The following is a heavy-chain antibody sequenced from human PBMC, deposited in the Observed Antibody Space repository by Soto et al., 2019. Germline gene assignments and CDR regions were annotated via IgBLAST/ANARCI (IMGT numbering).Heavy chain of an antibody. D-gene: IGHD6-19*01. V-gene: IGHV4-61*08. J-gene: IGHJ5*02. CDR2: IYYSGST. Sequence: PSETLSLTCTVSGGSISSGGYYWNWIRQHPGKGLEWIGYIYYSGSTYYNPSLKSRVTISVDTSKNQFSLKLSSVTAADTAVYYCARGGGQWLDNWFDPWGQGTLVTVSS. CDR3: ARGGGQWLDNWFDP. CDR1: GGSISSGGYY.